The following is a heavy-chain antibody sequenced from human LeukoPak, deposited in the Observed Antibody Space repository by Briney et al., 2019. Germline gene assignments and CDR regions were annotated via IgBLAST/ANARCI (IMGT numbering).Heavy chain of an antibody. Sequence: SETLSLTCTVSGGSITISDYYWGWIRLPPGKGLEWIGTISHTGTTYYNPSLQSRVTISVDTSKNQFSLKLSSVTAADTAVYYCARDGAAAGRQGLDYWGQGTLVTVSS. CDR1: GGSITISDYY. V-gene: IGHV4-39*07. J-gene: IGHJ4*02. CDR2: ISHTGTT. D-gene: IGHD6-13*01. CDR3: ARDGAAAGRQGLDY.